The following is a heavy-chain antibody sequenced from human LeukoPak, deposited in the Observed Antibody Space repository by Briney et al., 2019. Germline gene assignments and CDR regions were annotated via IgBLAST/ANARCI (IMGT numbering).Heavy chain of an antibody. CDR1: GFTFSSYA. Sequence: PGGSLRLSCAASGFTFSSYAMHWVRQAPGKGLEWVAVISYDGSNKYYADSVKGRFTISRDNSKNTLYLQMNSLRAEDTAVYYCARDSEKVGSSGYYYVRYYYYYMDVWGKGTTVTVSS. CDR2: ISYDGSNK. V-gene: IGHV3-30*04. J-gene: IGHJ6*03. CDR3: ARDSEKVGSSGYYYVRYYYYYMDV. D-gene: IGHD3-22*01.